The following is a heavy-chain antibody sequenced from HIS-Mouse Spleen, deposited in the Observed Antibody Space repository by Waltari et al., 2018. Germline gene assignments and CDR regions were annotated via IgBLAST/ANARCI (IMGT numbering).Heavy chain of an antibody. J-gene: IGHJ4*02. V-gene: IGHV4-59*08. CDR2: IDYSGST. Sequence: QVQLQESDPGLVKPSETLSLTCTVSGGSISSYYWSWIRQPPGKGQEWIGYIDYSGSTNSTPSLQGRVTISVETSKNQFSLKLSSVTAADTAVYYCARGGLLAATYYFDYWGQGTLVTVSS. CDR1: GGSISSYY. D-gene: IGHD2-15*01. CDR3: ARGGLLAATYYFDY.